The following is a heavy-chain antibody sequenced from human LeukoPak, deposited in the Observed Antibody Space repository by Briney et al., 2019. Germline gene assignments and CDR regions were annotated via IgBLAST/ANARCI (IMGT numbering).Heavy chain of an antibody. CDR3: ARGAAAGRASY. CDR1: GYTFTSNY. V-gene: IGHV1-46*01. D-gene: IGHD6-13*01. J-gene: IGHJ4*02. Sequence: ASVKVSCKASGYTFTSNYIHWVRQAPGQGLEWMGIINPSGGSTSYAQKFQGRVTMTRDTSTSTVYMELSSLRSEDTAVYYCARGAAAGRASYWGQGTLVTVSS. CDR2: INPSGGST.